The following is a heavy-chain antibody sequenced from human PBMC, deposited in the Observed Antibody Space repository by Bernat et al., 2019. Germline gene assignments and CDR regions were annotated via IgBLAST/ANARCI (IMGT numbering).Heavy chain of an antibody. CDR2: IHHSGST. V-gene: IGHV4-4*02. CDR3: ARGDYGDYEAYYYYYYMDV. D-gene: IGHD4-17*01. J-gene: IGHJ6*03. Sequence: QVQLQESGPGLVKPSGTLSLTCAVSGGSISSSNWWSWVRQPPGKGLEWIGEIHHSGSTNYNPSLKSRVTISVDKSKNQFSLKLSSVTAADTAVYYCARGDYGDYEAYYYYYYMDVWGKGTTVTVSS. CDR1: GGSISSSNW.